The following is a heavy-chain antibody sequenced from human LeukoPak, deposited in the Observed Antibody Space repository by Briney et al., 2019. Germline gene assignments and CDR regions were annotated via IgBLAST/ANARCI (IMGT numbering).Heavy chain of an antibody. Sequence: SETLSLTCTVSGGSISSYYWSWIRQPPGQRLEWVGYIYYSGSTNYNPSLKSRVTISVDTSKNQFSLRLSSVTAADPAIYYCARGPFRGTGDGALDIWGQGTMVTVS. V-gene: IGHV4-59*01. CDR1: GGSISSYY. J-gene: IGHJ3*02. D-gene: IGHD1-26*01. CDR2: IYYSGST. CDR3: ARGPFRGTGDGALDI.